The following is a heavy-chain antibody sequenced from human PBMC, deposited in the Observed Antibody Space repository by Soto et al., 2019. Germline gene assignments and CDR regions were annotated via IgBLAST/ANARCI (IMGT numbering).Heavy chain of an antibody. D-gene: IGHD2-15*01. V-gene: IGHV4-34*01. J-gene: IGHJ4*02. CDR3: ARNGGRVVEVAGAYFDY. CDR2: INHSGST. CDR1: GGSFSGYY. Sequence: QVQLQQWGAGLLKPSETLSLTCALYGGSFSGYYWSWIRQPPGKGLEWIGEINHSGSTNYNPSLTRRVTMSVDTPKNQFSLKLSSLTAAGTAVYYCARNGGRVVEVAGAYFDYWGQGTLVTVSS.